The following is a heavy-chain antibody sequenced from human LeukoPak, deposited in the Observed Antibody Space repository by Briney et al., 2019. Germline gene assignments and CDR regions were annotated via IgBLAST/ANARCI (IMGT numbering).Heavy chain of an antibody. Sequence: GGSLRLSCTASGFTFSSYAMNWVRQAPGKGLEWVSGIGAGGTFTYYADSVKGRFTISRHNSKNTVYLQMNNLRAEDTAMYYCARVDTTLSYKLDYWGQGTLVTVSS. CDR1: GFTFSSYA. CDR3: ARVDTTLSYKLDY. J-gene: IGHJ4*02. D-gene: IGHD1-1*01. CDR2: IGAGGTFT. V-gene: IGHV3-23*01.